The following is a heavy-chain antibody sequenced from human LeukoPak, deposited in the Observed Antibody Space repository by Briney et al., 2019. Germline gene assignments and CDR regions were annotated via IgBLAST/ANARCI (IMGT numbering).Heavy chain of an antibody. CDR1: GFTVSSNY. D-gene: IGHD4-17*01. V-gene: IGHV3-53*04. CDR2: IYSGGST. J-gene: IGHJ6*02. Sequence: GGSLRLSCAASGFTVSSNYMSWVRQAPGKGLEWVSVIYSGGSTYYADSVKGRFTIPRHNSKNTLYLQMNSLRAEDTAVYYCARGIYGDWGYYYYGMDVWGQGTTVTVSS. CDR3: ARGIYGDWGYYYYGMDV.